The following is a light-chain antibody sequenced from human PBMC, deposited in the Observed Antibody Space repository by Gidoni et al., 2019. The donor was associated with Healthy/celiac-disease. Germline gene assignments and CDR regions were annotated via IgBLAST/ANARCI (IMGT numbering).Light chain of an antibody. CDR2: AAS. CDR3: QQSYSTPRT. V-gene: IGKV1-39*01. CDR1: QSISSY. J-gene: IGKJ1*01. Sequence: DIHMTQSPSSLSASVGDRVTITCRASQSISSYLNWYQQKPGKVPKLLIYAASSLQSGVPLRFSGSGSGTDFTLTILSLQPEDFATYFCQQSYSTPRTFGXGTKVEIK.